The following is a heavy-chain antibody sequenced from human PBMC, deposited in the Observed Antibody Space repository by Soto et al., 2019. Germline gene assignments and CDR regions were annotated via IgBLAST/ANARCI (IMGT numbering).Heavy chain of an antibody. J-gene: IGHJ4*02. CDR3: TKGAHLDY. CDR1: GFSFSTYD. CDR2: IIGSDGST. Sequence: GSLRLSCAASGFSFSTYDMSWVRQSPGKGLGWVSVIIGSDGSTYYAHSVKGRFTISRDNSKSTLYLQMSGLRVDDTAVYYCTKGAHLDYWGPGTLVTVSS. V-gene: IGHV3-23*01.